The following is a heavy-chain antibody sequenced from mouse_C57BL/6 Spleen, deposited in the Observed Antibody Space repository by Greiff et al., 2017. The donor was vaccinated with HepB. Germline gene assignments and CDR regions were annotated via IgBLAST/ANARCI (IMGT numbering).Heavy chain of an antibody. V-gene: IGHV1-15*01. CDR1: GYTFTDYE. Sequence: QVQLKESGAELVRPGASVTLSCKASGYTFTDYEMHWVKQTPVHGLEWIGAIDPETGGTAYNQKFKGKAILTADKSSSTAYMELRSLTSEDSAVYYCTRGYDYGAMDYWGQGTSVTVSS. CDR2: IDPETGGT. J-gene: IGHJ4*01. CDR3: TRGYDYGAMDY. D-gene: IGHD3-1*01.